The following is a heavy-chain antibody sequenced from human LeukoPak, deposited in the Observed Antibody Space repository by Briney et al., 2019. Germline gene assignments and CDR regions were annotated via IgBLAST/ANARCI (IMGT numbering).Heavy chain of an antibody. Sequence: SETLSLTCTVSGGSMSSYYWSWIRQSPGKGLEWIGYIYYSGITNYNPSLKSRVTISVDTSKNRFSLKVTSVTAADTAVYYCARLRRWFDPWGQGTLVTVSS. J-gene: IGHJ5*02. CDR2: IYYSGIT. CDR1: GGSMSSYY. V-gene: IGHV4-59*08. CDR3: ARLRRWFDP.